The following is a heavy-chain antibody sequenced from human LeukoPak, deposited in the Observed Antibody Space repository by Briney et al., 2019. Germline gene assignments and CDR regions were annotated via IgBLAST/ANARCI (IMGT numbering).Heavy chain of an antibody. CDR3: AKAKYYYDSSGYYTFDY. D-gene: IGHD3-22*01. CDR2: ISSTSAYI. J-gene: IGHJ4*02. Sequence: PGGSLRLSCAASGFALRSYTVTWVRQAPGKGLEWVSSISSTSAYIYYAESVKGRFTISRDNAKNSLYLQMNSLRAEDMALYYCAKAKYYYDSSGYYTFDYWGQGTLVTVSS. CDR1: GFALRSYT. V-gene: IGHV3-21*04.